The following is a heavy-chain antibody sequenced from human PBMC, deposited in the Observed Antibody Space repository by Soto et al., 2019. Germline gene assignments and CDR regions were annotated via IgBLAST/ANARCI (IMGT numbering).Heavy chain of an antibody. V-gene: IGHV3-23*01. CDR2: ISGSGGSP. J-gene: IGHJ4*02. CDR3: AKGRLHSPIY. Sequence: GGSLRLSCAASGFTFTSYAMSWVRQAPGKGLEWVSAISGSGGSPYYADSVKGRFTISRDNSKNTLYLQMNSLRAEDTAVYYCAKGRLHSPIYWGQGTLVTVSS. CDR1: GFTFTSYA. D-gene: IGHD4-4*01.